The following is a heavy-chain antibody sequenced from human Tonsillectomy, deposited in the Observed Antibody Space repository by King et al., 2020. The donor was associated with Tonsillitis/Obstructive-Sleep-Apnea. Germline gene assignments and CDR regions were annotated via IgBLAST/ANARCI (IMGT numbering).Heavy chain of an antibody. D-gene: IGHD6-19*01. Sequence: QLVQSGGGVVQPGRSLRLSCAASGFTFSSYGMHWVRQAPGKGLEWVAVISYDGSNKYYADSVKGRFTISRDNSKNTLYLQMNSLRAEDTAVYYCAKGYQWLVLGLYFDYWGQGTLVTVSS. J-gene: IGHJ4*02. CDR1: GFTFSSYG. CDR3: AKGYQWLVLGLYFDY. CDR2: ISYDGSNK. V-gene: IGHV3-30*18.